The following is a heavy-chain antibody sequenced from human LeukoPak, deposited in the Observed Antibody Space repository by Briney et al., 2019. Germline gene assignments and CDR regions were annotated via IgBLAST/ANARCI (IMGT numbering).Heavy chain of an antibody. Sequence: SETLSLTCAVYGGSFSDYYWSWIRQPPGKGLEWIGEINHRGSTNYSPSLKSRVTISIDTSKNQFSLKLSSVTAADTAVYYCARDFLPPHYTATIRPDWYFDLWGRGTLVTVSS. J-gene: IGHJ2*01. CDR3: ARDFLPPHYTATIRPDWYFDL. CDR1: GGSFSDYY. CDR2: INHRGST. V-gene: IGHV4-34*01. D-gene: IGHD5-12*01.